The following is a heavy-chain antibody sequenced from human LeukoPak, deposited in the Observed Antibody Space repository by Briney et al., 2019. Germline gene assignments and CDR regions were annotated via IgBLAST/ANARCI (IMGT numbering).Heavy chain of an antibody. D-gene: IGHD3-22*01. Sequence: SETLSLTCTASGGSISSGGYYWSWIRQHPGKGLEWIGYIYYSGSTYYNPSLKSRVTISVDTSKNQFSLKLSSVTAADTAVYYCARETYDSSGYYYEAAFDIWGQGTMVTVSS. J-gene: IGHJ3*02. V-gene: IGHV4-31*03. CDR2: IYYSGST. CDR3: ARETYDSSGYYYEAAFDI. CDR1: GGSISSGGYY.